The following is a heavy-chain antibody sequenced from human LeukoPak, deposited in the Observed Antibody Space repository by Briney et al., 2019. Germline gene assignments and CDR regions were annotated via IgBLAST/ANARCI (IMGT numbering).Heavy chain of an antibody. CDR1: GYTFTIYY. CDR2: INPSGGST. CDR3: TRDSHFSGWPFDY. V-gene: IGHV1-46*01. Sequence: GPSVKVSCKASGYTFTIYYMHWVRHAPGQGLEWVGIINPSGGSTSYAQEFQGRVTMTRDTYTSTVYMELSIRRSEGTAVYYCTRDSHFSGWPFDYWGQGTLVTVPS. J-gene: IGHJ4*02. D-gene: IGHD6-19*01.